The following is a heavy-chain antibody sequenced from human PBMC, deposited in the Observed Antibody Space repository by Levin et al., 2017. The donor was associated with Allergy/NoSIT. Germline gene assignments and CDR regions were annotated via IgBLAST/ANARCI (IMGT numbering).Heavy chain of an antibody. J-gene: IGHJ5*01. D-gene: IGHD2-2*01. CDR2: MYAAGDT. CDR3: TAESEFVAS. CDR1: GIAVRGNY. V-gene: IGHV3-66*02. Sequence: GGSLRLSCAVSGIAVRGNYMSWVRQTPGKALQWVSIMYAAGDTNYVESVKGRFTMSRDNSKNMLYLQMNSLRPEDTALYYCTAESEFVASWGQGTLVTVSS.